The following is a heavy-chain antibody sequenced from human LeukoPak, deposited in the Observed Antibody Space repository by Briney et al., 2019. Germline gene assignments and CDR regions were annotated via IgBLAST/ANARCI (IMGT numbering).Heavy chain of an antibody. D-gene: IGHD5-24*01. CDR3: ARGGYSYPNWLDP. CDR2: IHSSGTT. J-gene: IGHJ5*02. Sequence: PSETLSLTCTVSGASISDYYWSWIRQPPGKGLEWIGCIHSSGTTFYISSLKSRVTMSIDASKNRISLNLSSVTATDTAIYSCARGGYSYPNWLDPWGQGILVTVSS. CDR1: GASISDYY. V-gene: IGHV4-4*09.